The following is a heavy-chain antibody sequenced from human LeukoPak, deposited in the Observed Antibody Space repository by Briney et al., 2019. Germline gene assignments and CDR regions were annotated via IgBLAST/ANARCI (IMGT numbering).Heavy chain of an antibody. J-gene: IGHJ4*02. D-gene: IGHD7-27*01. CDR2: ITPKNGGT. V-gene: IGHV1-2*02. CDR3: ARGDWGSFKSPDS. Sequence: ASVKVSCKASGYTFTDYYIHWVRQAPGQGLEWMGWITPKNGGTNYAQKFQGRVIMTGDTSITTAYMELSSLGSDDTAVYYCARGDWGSFKSPDSWGQGTLVTVSP. CDR1: GYTFTDYY.